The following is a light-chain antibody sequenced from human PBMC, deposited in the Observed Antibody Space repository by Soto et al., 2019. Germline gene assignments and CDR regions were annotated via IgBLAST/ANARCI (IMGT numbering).Light chain of an antibody. CDR1: QSISSY. V-gene: IGKV1-39*01. CDR2: AAS. J-gene: IGKJ4*01. Sequence: DIQMTRSPSSLSASVGDIVTITCRASQSISSYLNWYQQKPGKAPKLLIYAASSLQSGVPSRFSGSGSGTDFTLTINSLQPEDFATYYCQQSYSTPLTFGGGTKADIK. CDR3: QQSYSTPLT.